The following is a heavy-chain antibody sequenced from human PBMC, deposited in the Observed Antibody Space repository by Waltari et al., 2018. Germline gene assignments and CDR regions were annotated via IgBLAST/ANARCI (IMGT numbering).Heavy chain of an antibody. J-gene: IGHJ3*02. D-gene: IGHD6-19*01. CDR1: GGSLRRGYY. CDR3: ASDLGGTAVATDAFDI. Sequence: PSETLSLTCAVSGGSLRRGYYWGWIRQPLGKGLEWIGSVSHSGSTYYNPSLKSRVTISIHMSKHQFSLELRSVTAADTAVYFCASDLGGTAVATDAFDIWGQGTMVIVSS. CDR2: VSHSGST. V-gene: IGHV4-38-2*01.